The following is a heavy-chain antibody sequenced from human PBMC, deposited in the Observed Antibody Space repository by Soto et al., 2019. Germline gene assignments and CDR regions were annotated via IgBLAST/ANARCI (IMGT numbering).Heavy chain of an antibody. CDR1: GFTFSSYA. Sequence: QVQLVESGGGVVQPGRSLRLSCAASGFTFSSYAMHWVRQAPGKGLEWVAVISYDGSNKYYADSVKGRFTISRDNSKNTLYRKMNSLRAGDTAVYYCARQGLGVVPGWFAPWGQGTLVTVSS. CDR2: ISYDGSNK. J-gene: IGHJ5*02. CDR3: ARQGLGVVPGWFAP. V-gene: IGHV3-30-3*01. D-gene: IGHD3-3*01.